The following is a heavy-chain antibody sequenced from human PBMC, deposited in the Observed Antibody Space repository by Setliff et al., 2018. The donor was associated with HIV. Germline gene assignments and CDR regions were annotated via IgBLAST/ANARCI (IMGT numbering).Heavy chain of an antibody. J-gene: IGHJ4*02. D-gene: IGHD6-13*01. Sequence: SETLSLTCTVSGGSISSSSYYWVWIRQHPGKGLEWIGYIYHSGITYYNPSLKSRVTISLDTSKNQFSLKLSSVTAADTAVYYCARGIAAAEGYFDYWGQGTLVTVSS. CDR2: IYHSGIT. CDR1: GGSISSSSYY. CDR3: ARGIAAAEGYFDY. V-gene: IGHV4-31*03.